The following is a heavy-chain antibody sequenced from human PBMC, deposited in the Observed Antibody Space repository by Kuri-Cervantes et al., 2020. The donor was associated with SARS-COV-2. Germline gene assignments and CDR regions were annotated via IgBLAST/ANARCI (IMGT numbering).Heavy chain of an antibody. Sequence: ETLSLTCAASGFTFSSYWMHWARQASGKGLVWVSRINSDGSSTSYADSVKGRFTISRDNAKNTLYLQMNSLRAEDTAVYYCARDYYGMDVWGQGTTVTVSS. V-gene: IGHV3-74*01. CDR2: INSDGSST. CDR3: ARDYYGMDV. CDR1: GFTFSSYW. J-gene: IGHJ6*02.